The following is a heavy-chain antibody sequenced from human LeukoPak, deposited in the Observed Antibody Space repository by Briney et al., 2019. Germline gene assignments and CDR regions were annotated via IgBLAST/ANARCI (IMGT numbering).Heavy chain of an antibody. V-gene: IGHV3-23*01. CDR2: ISGSGGST. D-gene: IGHD3-22*01. CDR1: GFTFSNYD. Sequence: GGSLRLSCAASGFTFSNYDMSWVRQAPGKGLEWVSGISGSGGSTYHADSVKGRFTISRDNSKNTLYLQMNSLRAEDTAVYYCARDTSYYDSSLGYWGQGTLVTVSS. CDR3: ARDTSYYDSSLGY. J-gene: IGHJ4*02.